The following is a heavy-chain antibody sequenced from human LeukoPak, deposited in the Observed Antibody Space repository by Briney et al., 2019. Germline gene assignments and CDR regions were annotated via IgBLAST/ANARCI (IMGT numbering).Heavy chain of an antibody. CDR3: ARGRVSSSTWYSTYYYFFYMDF. CDR2: VDHTGST. Sequence: SETLSLTCTVSDDSITMYYWTWIRPPPGKGLEWIGYVDHTGSTQFNPSLNGRVSISRDTSKNFFSLRLRSVSAADTAVYFCARGRVSSSTWYSTYYYFFYMDFWGKGTTVTVSS. V-gene: IGHV4-59*01. CDR1: DDSITMYY. D-gene: IGHD4-11*01. J-gene: IGHJ6*03.